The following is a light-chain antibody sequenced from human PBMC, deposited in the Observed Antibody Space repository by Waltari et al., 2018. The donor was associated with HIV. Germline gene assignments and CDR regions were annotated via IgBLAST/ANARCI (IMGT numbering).Light chain of an antibody. CDR3: CSYSGSGTLYV. V-gene: IGLV2-11*01. CDR1: SSDVRGYTF. J-gene: IGLJ1*01. Sequence: QSALTQPRSVSGSPGQSVTISCTGTSSDVRGYTFVSWYQHPPGKAPKLVISNVTKRPSGVPDRFSGSKSGNTASLTISVLQAEDEADYYCCSYSGSGTLYVFGTGTEVTVL. CDR2: NVT.